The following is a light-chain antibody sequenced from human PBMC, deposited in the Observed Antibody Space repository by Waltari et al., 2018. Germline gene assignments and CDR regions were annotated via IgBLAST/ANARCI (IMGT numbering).Light chain of an antibody. CDR3: NSRDSRGHPLV. Sequence: SSELTQDPVVSVALGQTVRITCQGDSLRYYYANWYHQKPGQAPVLVMYGKNNRPSRIPDQVSCSYSGTTASLSVTGAQAEDEGDYYCNSRDSRGHPLVFGTGTKVTVL. CDR1: SLRYYY. CDR2: GKN. V-gene: IGLV3-19*01. J-gene: IGLJ1*01.